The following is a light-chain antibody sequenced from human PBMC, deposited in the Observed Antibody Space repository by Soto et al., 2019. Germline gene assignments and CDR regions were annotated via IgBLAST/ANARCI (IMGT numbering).Light chain of an antibody. CDR2: GAS. V-gene: IGKV3-15*01. J-gene: IGKJ5*01. CDR1: QRVSSN. CDR3: QQYNNWPIN. Sequence: EIVMTQSPATLSVSPGERATLSCRASQRVSSNLAWYQQKPGQAPRLLIYGASTRATGIPARFSGSESGAEFNPTISSLHSEDFAVYYCQQYNNWPINFGQGTRLEIK.